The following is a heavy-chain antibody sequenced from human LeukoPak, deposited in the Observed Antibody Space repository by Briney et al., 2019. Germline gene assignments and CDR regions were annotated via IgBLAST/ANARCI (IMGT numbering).Heavy chain of an antibody. CDR3: ATLRVGESDY. CDR1: GFTFSSYG. J-gene: IGHJ4*02. V-gene: IGHV3-33*03. CDR2: IWYDGSNK. D-gene: IGHD3-10*01. Sequence: GGSLRLSCAASGFTFSSYGMHWVRQAPGKGLEWVAVIWYDGSNKYYADSVKGRFTISRDNAKNSLYLQMNSLRAEDTAVYYCATLRVGESDYWGQGTLVTVSS.